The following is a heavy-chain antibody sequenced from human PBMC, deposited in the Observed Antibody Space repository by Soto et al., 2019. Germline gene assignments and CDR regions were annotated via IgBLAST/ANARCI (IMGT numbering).Heavy chain of an antibody. V-gene: IGHV3-23*01. J-gene: IGHJ4*02. Sequence: GGSLRLSCAASGFTFSSYAMSWVRQAPGKGMEWVSAISGSGSNTYYADSVKGRFTISRDNSKNTLYLQMNSLRAEDTSVYSCSNTSSCGYYFYYWGQGTLVTV. D-gene: IGHD6-13*01. CDR2: ISGSGSNT. CDR1: GFTFSSYA. CDR3: SNTSSCGYYFYY.